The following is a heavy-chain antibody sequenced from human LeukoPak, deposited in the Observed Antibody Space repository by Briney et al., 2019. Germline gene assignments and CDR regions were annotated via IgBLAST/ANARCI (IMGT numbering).Heavy chain of an antibody. CDR1: GFTLSSHW. Sequence: GGSLRLSCAASGFTLSSHWTCWVRQAPGKGLEWVANIKPDGSAKYYVDSVKGRFTISRDNAKNSLYLQMDGLRAEDTALYYCARDHQWSSDYWGQGALVTVSS. V-gene: IGHV3-7*01. J-gene: IGHJ4*02. CDR2: IKPDGSAK. D-gene: IGHD3-3*01. CDR3: ARDHQWSSDY.